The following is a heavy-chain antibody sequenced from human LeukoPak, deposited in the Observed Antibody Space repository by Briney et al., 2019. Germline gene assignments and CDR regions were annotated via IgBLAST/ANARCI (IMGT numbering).Heavy chain of an antibody. Sequence: GGSLRLSCAASGFTFSSYAMSWVRQAPGNGLEWVSGISSSGGSTYYADSVKGRFTISRDNSKNTLYLQMTSLRAEDTAVYYCAKDQVWIVVGSFDYWGQGTLVTVSS. CDR1: GFTFSSYA. V-gene: IGHV3-23*01. CDR3: AKDQVWIVVGSFDY. D-gene: IGHD3-22*01. J-gene: IGHJ4*02. CDR2: ISSSGGST.